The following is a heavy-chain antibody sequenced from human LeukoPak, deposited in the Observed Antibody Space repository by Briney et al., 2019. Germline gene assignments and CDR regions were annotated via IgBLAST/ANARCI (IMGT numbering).Heavy chain of an antibody. V-gene: IGHV1-2*02. J-gene: IGHJ4*02. D-gene: IGHD5-12*01. CDR3: AREGSGYDPFYYFDY. CDR1: GYTFTGYY. CDR2: INPNSGGT. Sequence: ASVKVSCKASGYTFTGYYMHWVRQAPGQGLEWRGWINPNSGGTNYAQKFQGRVTMTRDTSISTAYMELSRLRSDDTAVYYCAREGSGYDPFYYFDYWGQGTLVTVSS.